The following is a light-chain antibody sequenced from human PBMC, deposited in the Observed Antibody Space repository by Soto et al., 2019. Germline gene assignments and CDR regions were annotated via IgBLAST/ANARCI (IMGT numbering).Light chain of an antibody. J-gene: IGLJ1*01. CDR2: DVS. CDR3: SSYTTSNTRQIV. CDR1: SSDVGGYNY. V-gene: IGLV2-14*03. Sequence: QSALTQPPSASGSPGQSVTISYTGTSSDVGGYNYVSWYQHHPGKAPKLMIFDVSNRPSGVSNRFSGSKSGNTASLTISGLQPEDEADYYCSSYTTSNTRQIVFGTGTKVTVL.